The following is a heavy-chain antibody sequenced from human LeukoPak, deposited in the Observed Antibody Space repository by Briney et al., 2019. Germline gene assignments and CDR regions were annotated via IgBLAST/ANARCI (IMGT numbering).Heavy chain of an antibody. J-gene: IGHJ5*02. CDR1: GGSISSGTYY. V-gene: IGHV4-61*02. D-gene: IGHD2-2*01. CDR3: ARIIVAGASYNWFDP. CDR2: INTGGSI. Sequence: SQTLSLTCTVSGGSISSGTYYGSWIRQPAGKALEWIGRINTGGSINYNPSLKSRVILSLDTSKKQFSLTLSSLTAADTAVYYCARIIVAGASYNWFDPWGQGALVPVSS.